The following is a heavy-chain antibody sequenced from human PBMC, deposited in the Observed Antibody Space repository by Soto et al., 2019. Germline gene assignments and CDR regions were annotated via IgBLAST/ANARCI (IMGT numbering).Heavy chain of an antibody. J-gene: IGHJ4*02. CDR1: GFSVSTNY. Sequence: PGGSLRLSCAASGFSVSTNYMSWVRQAPGRGLEWVSVIFTGGDTYSADSVKGRFTMSRDSSRTTLYLQMNSLRAEDTAVYYCVKELHDNSGSPLYYFDSWGPGTLVTVS. CDR2: IFTGGDT. V-gene: IGHV3-53*01. CDR3: VKELHDNSGSPLYYFDS. D-gene: IGHD3-22*01.